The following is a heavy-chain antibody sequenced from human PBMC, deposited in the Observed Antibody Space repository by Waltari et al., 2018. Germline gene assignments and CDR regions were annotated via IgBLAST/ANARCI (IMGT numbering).Heavy chain of an antibody. CDR3: AKVASFHSSGWQY. CDR2: ISGVGDRT. Sequence: EVQLLESGGGLVQPGGSLGVSCAASGFTSSSSARSWVRQAPGKGLEGVSAISGVGDRTYYADSMKGRFTISRDNSKNTVNLQMNSLRAEDTAVYYCAKVASFHSSGWQYWGQGTLVTVSS. D-gene: IGHD6-19*01. V-gene: IGHV3-23*01. J-gene: IGHJ4*02. CDR1: GFTSSSSA.